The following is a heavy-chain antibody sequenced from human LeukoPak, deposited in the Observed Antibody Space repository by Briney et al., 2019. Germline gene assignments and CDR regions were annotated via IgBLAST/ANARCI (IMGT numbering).Heavy chain of an antibody. J-gene: IGHJ4*02. CDR3: ATEGSFDY. CDR2: IRFDGTNK. V-gene: IGHV3-30*02. Sequence: GGSLRLSCAASGFTFSNYGMHWVRQAPGKGLEWVAFIRFDGTNKFYADSVKGRFTISRDNSQNTLYLQMNSLRAEDAAVYYCATEGSFDYWGQGTLVTVSS. CDR1: GFTFSNYG.